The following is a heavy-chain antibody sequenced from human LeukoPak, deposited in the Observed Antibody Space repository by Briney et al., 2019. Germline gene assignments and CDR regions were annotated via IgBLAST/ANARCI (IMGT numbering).Heavy chain of an antibody. Sequence: PSETLSLTCTVSGGSISSYYWSWLRQPAGKGLEWIGRIYTSGSTNYNPSLTRRVTMSVDTSKNQFSLKLSSVTAADTAVYYCASTYRSGHYRVRFLEYDWFDPWGQGTLVTVSS. J-gene: IGHJ5*02. V-gene: IGHV4-4*07. CDR3: ASTYRSGHYRVRFLEYDWFDP. CDR2: IYTSGST. CDR1: GGSISSYY. D-gene: IGHD3-3*01.